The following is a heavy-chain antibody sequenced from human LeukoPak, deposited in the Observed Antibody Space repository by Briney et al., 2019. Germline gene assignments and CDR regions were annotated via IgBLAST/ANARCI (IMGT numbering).Heavy chain of an antibody. CDR2: ISSSSSYI. D-gene: IGHD3-3*01. V-gene: IGHV3-21*01. Sequence: GGSLRLSCVASEFTFSSYNMNWVRQAPGKGLEWVSSISSSSSYIYYADSVKGRFTISRDNAKNSLYLQMNNLRPEDTAVYYCAREIFWSGYFSNLHFDYWGQGTLVTVSS. CDR1: EFTFSSYN. CDR3: AREIFWSGYFSNLHFDY. J-gene: IGHJ4*02.